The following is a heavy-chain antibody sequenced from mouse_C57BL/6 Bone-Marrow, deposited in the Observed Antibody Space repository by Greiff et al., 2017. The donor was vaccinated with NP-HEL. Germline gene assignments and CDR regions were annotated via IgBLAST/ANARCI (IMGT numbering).Heavy chain of an antibody. CDR1: GYTFTSYW. Sequence: QVQLQQPGAELVKPGASVKLSCKASGYTFTSYWMQWVKQRPGQGLEWIGEIDPSDSYTNYNQKFKGKATLTVDTSSRPAYMQISSLTSEDSAVYYCAKGGGDSNYPWFAYWGQGTLVTVSA. J-gene: IGHJ3*01. D-gene: IGHD2-5*01. CDR2: IDPSDSYT. CDR3: AKGGGDSNYPWFAY. V-gene: IGHV1-50*01.